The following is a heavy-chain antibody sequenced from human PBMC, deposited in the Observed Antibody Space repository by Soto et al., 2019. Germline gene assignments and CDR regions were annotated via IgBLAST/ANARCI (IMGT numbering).Heavy chain of an antibody. J-gene: IGHJ4*02. CDR2: MNPNSGNT. D-gene: IGHD4-17*01. Sequence: QVQLVQSGAEVKKPGASVKVSCKASGYTFTSYDINWVRQATGQGLEWMGWMNPNSGNTGYAQKIQGRVTMTRDTSTNTAYMELSSLRSEDTAVYYGTRARNGDDYWGQGTLVTVSS. CDR3: TRARNGDDY. CDR1: GYTFTSYD. V-gene: IGHV1-8*01.